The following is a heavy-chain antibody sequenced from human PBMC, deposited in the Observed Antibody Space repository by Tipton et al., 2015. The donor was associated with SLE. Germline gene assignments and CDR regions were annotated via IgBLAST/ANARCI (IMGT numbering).Heavy chain of an antibody. CDR3: TRRVSSSNPYGLDV. Sequence: GSLRLSCAASSFTFSNAWMNWVRQAPGKGLEWVGRIKSETDGGTIDYAAPVKGRLTIPRDDSKNTLYLQMNSLKTEDTAVYYCTRRVSSSNPYGLDVWGQGSTVTVSS. CDR2: IKSETDGGTI. V-gene: IGHV3-15*07. CDR1: SFTFSNAW. J-gene: IGHJ6*02. D-gene: IGHD6-6*01.